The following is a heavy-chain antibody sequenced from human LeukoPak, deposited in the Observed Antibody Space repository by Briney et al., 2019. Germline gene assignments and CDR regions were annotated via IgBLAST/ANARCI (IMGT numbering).Heavy chain of an antibody. J-gene: IGHJ3*02. CDR2: ISSSSSTI. D-gene: IGHD3-22*01. CDR1: GFTFSSYS. Sequence: GGSLRLSCAASGFTFSSYSFNCVRQAPGKGLEWVSYISSSSSTIYYADSVKGRFTISRDNAKNSLYLQMNSLRDEDTAVYYCAISYYYHSSGYYFDIWGQGTMVTVSS. V-gene: IGHV3-48*02. CDR3: AISYYYHSSGYYFDI.